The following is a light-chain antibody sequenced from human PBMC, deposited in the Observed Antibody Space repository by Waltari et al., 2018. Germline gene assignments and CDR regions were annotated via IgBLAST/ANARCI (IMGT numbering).Light chain of an antibody. CDR1: RLAKNY. Sequence: SSQLTQPPSVSVSPGQTAAIPCSGERLAKNYASWYQQRPGLSPLLVIYQDNKLPSGIPERFSGSGSGNTATLTISGTQVIDEADYYCQSLDGTTIVFGGRTKLTVL. V-gene: IGLV3-1*01. CDR2: QDN. CDR3: QSLDGTTIV. J-gene: IGLJ2*01.